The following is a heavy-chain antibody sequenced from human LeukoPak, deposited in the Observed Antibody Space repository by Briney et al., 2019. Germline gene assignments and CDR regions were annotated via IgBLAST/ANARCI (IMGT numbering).Heavy chain of an antibody. V-gene: IGHV3-23*01. D-gene: IGHD4-23*01. CDR2: ISGNGRST. Sequence: GGSLRLSCAASGFSFSNYAMSWVRQAPGKGLDWVSVISGNGRSTYYADSVKGRFTISRDNSKNTLYLQMNSLRAEDTAVYYCAKADYGGNPGSYYYYYYMDVWGKGTTVTVSS. CDR3: AKADYGGNPGSYYYYYYMDV. J-gene: IGHJ6*03. CDR1: GFSFSNYA.